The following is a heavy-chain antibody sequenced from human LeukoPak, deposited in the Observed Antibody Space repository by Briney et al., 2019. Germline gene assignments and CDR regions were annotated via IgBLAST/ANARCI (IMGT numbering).Heavy chain of an antibody. Sequence: GGSLRLSCAASGFTFSNYGMHWVRQAPGKGLEWVAVIWYDGSRRYYVDSVKGRFIISRDISKNTLYLQMNSLRAEDSALYYCARGGRGSAAVVAPRSFDIWGQGTMVTVSS. CDR3: ARGGRGSAAVVAPRSFDI. J-gene: IGHJ3*02. CDR2: IWYDGSRR. D-gene: IGHD3-22*01. CDR1: GFTFSNYG. V-gene: IGHV3-33*01.